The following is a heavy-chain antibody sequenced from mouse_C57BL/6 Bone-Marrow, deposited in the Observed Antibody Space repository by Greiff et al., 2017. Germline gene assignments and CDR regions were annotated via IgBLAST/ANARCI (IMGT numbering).Heavy chain of an antibody. J-gene: IGHJ1*03. CDR3: ARGLRVRGIDV. CDR1: GYTFTSYW. V-gene: IGHV1-74*01. D-gene: IGHD2-4*01. Sequence: QVQLKQPGAELVQPGASVQVSCTASGYTFTSYWMHWVQQRPGQGLEWIGRIHPSDSDTNYNQKFTGKATLTVDKSSSTAYMQLSNLTSEDSAVYYCARGLRVRGIDVWGTGTTVTVSS. CDR2: IHPSDSDT.